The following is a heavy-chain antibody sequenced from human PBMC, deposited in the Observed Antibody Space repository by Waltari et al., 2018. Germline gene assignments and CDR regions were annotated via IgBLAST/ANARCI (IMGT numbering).Heavy chain of an antibody. CDR2: INHSGTT. J-gene: IGHJ6*04. D-gene: IGHD2-15*01. Sequence: QVQXQQWGAGLLKPSETLSLXCGVYGGSLSGSYWNWIRQPPGKGLEWIGEINHSGTTNYNPSLRSRLTISVDTSKKQFSVRLXTVTAADTAVXYCARGXLCXGGSCYSGEIDVWXXXTTVTVSS. CDR1: GGSLSGSY. CDR3: ARGXLCXGGSCYSGEIDV. V-gene: IGHV4-34*01.